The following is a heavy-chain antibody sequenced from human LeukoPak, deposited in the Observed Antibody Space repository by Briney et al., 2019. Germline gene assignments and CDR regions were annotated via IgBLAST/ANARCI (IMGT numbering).Heavy chain of an antibody. CDR1: GGSISSGGYY. CDR3: AGYSYDQSGAVDY. D-gene: IGHD5-18*01. V-gene: IGHV4-31*03. J-gene: IGHJ4*02. Sequence: SQTLSLTCTVSGGSISSGGYYWSWIRQHPGKGLEWIEYIYYSGSTYYNPSLKSRVTISVDTSKNQFSLKLSSVTAADTAVYYCAGYSYDQSGAVDYWGQGTLVTVSS. CDR2: IYYSGST.